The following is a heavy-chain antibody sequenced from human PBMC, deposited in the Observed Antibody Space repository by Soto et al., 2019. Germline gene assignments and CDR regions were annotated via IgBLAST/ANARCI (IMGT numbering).Heavy chain of an antibody. CDR1: GYSFTSYW. CDR2: IYPGDSDT. V-gene: IGHV5-51*01. CDR3: ASTVYYYDSSGRVGGASDI. J-gene: IGHJ3*02. Sequence: PGESLKISCKGSGYSFTSYWIGWVRQMPGKGLEWMGIIYPGDSDTRYSPSFQGQVTISADKSISTAYLQWSSLKASDTAMYYCASTVYYYDSSGRVGGASDIWGEGTMVT. D-gene: IGHD3-22*01.